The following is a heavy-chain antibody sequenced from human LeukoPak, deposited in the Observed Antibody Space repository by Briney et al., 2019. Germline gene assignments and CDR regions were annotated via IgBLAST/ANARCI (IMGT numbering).Heavy chain of an antibody. Sequence: SETLSLTCAVFGGSSSGNYWSWIRRPPGKGLEWIGEINHSGSTNYNPSLKRRVTISVDTSKNQFSLKLTSVTAADTAVYYCARGVYYGSGKDYWGQGTLVTVSS. D-gene: IGHD3-10*01. CDR1: GGSSSGNY. CDR3: ARGVYYGSGKDY. CDR2: INHSGST. V-gene: IGHV4-34*01. J-gene: IGHJ4*02.